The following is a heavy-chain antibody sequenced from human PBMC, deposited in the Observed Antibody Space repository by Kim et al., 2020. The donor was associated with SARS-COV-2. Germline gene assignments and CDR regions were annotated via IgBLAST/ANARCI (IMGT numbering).Heavy chain of an antibody. V-gene: IGHV3-7*01. Sequence: GGSLRLCCVVSGFSFTTNWMSWVRQAPGKGLEWVAKIKEDGTEKYYGYSVEGRFTISRDNAKNSLYLQMNSLSAEDTAVYYCARDRRYSLDYWGQGTLVTVSS. CDR1: GFSFTTNW. D-gene: IGHD2-15*01. J-gene: IGHJ4*02. CDR2: IKEDGTEK. CDR3: ARDRRYSLDY.